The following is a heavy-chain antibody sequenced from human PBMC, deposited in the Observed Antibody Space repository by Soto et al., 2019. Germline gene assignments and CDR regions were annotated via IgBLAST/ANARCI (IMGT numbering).Heavy chain of an antibody. D-gene: IGHD3-10*01. CDR3: AVESYYYGSENYGWFDP. J-gene: IGHJ5*02. CDR1: GFTVSTKY. CDR2: IYPGGNT. Sequence: EVQLVESGGGLIQPGGSLRLSCAASGFTVSTKYMNWVRQAPGRGLEWVSVIYPGGNTYYTDSVKGRFTISRDSSSNTIVLKMNSLRAEDTAVYYCAVESYYYGSENYGWFDPWGQGTLVSDSS. V-gene: IGHV3-53*01.